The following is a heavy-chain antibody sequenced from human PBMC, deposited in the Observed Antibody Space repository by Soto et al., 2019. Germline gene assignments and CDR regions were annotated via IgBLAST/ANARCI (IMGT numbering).Heavy chain of an antibody. J-gene: IGHJ6*02. D-gene: IGHD5-12*01. V-gene: IGHV1-18*01. CDR2: SSADNGDT. Sequence: QVQLVQSGAEVKKPGASVKVSCKGSGYTFTSHGITWVRQAPGQGLAWKGWSSADNGDTKYAQTVQGRVTMTTETSTSIAYMELRSLRFDDTAIYYCASPRKWLRSGGMDDWGQGTMVTVSS. CDR1: GYTFTSHG. CDR3: ASPRKWLRSGGMDD.